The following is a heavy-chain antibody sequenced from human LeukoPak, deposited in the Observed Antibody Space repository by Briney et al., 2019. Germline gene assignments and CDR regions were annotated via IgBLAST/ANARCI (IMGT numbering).Heavy chain of an antibody. CDR2: ISWNSGSI. CDR1: GFTFDDYA. J-gene: IGHJ4*02. D-gene: IGHD3-9*01. Sequence: GGSLRLSCAASGFTFDDYAMHWVRQAPGKGLGWVSGISWNSGSIGYADSVKGRFTISRDNAKNSLYLQMNSLRAEDTALYYCAKGDADILTGYLAYWGQGTLVTVSS. CDR3: AKGDADILTGYLAY. V-gene: IGHV3-9*01.